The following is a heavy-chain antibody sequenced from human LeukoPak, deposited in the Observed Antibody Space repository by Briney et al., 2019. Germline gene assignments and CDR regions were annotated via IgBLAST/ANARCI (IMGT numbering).Heavy chain of an antibody. CDR3: ASHWAQQVVSDY. V-gene: IGHV3-30*03. J-gene: IGHJ4*02. CDR1: GFTFSRYG. CDR2: ISYDGRNK. Sequence: PGGSLRLSCAASGFTFSRYGMHWVRQAPGKGLEWVAVISYDGRNKYYADSVKGRFTLSRDNSKSTLYLQMSSLRVEDTAIYYCASHWAQQVVSDYWGQGTLVTVSS. D-gene: IGHD6-13*01.